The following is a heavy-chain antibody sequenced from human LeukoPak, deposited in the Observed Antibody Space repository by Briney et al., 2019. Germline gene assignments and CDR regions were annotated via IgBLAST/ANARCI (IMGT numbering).Heavy chain of an antibody. CDR1: GFIFSSYG. CDR3: TRAPGYCSGGSCYHYYNMDV. Sequence: GGSLRLSCAASGFIFSSYGMNWVRQAPGKGLEWVPSISSSSSYIYYADSVKGRFTISRDNAKKPLYLQMNSLRAEDTAVYYCTRAPGYCSGGSCYHYYNMDVWGKGTTVTVSS. D-gene: IGHD2-15*01. J-gene: IGHJ6*03. V-gene: IGHV3-21*01. CDR2: ISSSSSYI.